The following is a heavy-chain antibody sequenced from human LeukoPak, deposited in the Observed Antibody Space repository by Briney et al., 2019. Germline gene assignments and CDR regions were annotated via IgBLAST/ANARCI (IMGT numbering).Heavy chain of an antibody. CDR2: ISGSGGSA. Sequence: TGGSLRLSCEASGFTFSSYAMSWVRQAPGKGLEWVSSISGSGGSAYYADSVKGRFTISRDNSKNTLYVQMTSLRAEDTAVYYCAKGGSGYYYFFDYWGQGTLVTVSS. J-gene: IGHJ4*02. V-gene: IGHV3-23*01. CDR1: GFTFSSYA. CDR3: AKGGSGYYYFFDY. D-gene: IGHD3-22*01.